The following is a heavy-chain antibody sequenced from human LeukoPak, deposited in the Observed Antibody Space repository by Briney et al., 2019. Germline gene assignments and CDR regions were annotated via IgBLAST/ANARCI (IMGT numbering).Heavy chain of an antibody. D-gene: IGHD3-22*01. CDR2: IIPIFGTA. CDR3: ARDQTYYDSSGYGEGYYYYMDV. Sequence: ASVKVSCKAPGGTFNSYGISWVRQAPGQGLEWMGGIIPIFGTANYAQKFQGRVTITADKSTSTAYMELSCLRSEDTAVYYCARDQTYYDSSGYGEGYYYYMDVWGKGTTVTVSS. J-gene: IGHJ6*03. CDR1: GGTFNSYG. V-gene: IGHV1-69*06.